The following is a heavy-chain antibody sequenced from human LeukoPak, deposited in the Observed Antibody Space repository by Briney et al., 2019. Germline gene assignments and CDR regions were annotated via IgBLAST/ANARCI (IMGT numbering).Heavy chain of an antibody. CDR2: ISYDGSNK. V-gene: IGHV3-30-3*01. CDR1: GFTFSSYA. J-gene: IGHJ4*02. D-gene: IGHD3-22*01. CDR3: ARDPSYDSSGYYGFDY. Sequence: PGGSLRLSCAASGFTFSSYAMHWVCQAPGKGLEWVAVISYDGSNKYYADSVKGRFTISRDNSKNTLYLQMNSLRAEDTAVYYCARDPSYDSSGYYGFDYWGQGTLVTVSS.